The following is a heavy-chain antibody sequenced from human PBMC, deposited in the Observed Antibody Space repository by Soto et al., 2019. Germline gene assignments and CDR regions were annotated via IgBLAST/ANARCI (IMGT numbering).Heavy chain of an antibody. CDR3: PRVPLP. J-gene: IGHJ5*02. V-gene: IGHV4-30-2*01. Sequence: QLQLQESGSGLVKPSQTLSLTCAVSGGSISSGGYSWSWIRQPPGKGLEWIGYIYHSGSTYYNPSPKSRVTTSGDRSKNRFSLKPSSVTAADTAVYYCPRVPLPWGQGTLVTVSS. CDR2: IYHSGST. CDR1: GGSISSGGYS.